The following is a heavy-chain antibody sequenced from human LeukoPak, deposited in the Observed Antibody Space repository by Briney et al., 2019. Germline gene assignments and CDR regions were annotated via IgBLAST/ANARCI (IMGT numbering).Heavy chain of an antibody. CDR2: INTNTGNP. D-gene: IGHD3-10*01. V-gene: IGHV7-4-1*02. Sequence: ASVKVSCKASGYTFTGYYMHWVRQAPGQGLEWMGWINTNTGNPTYAQGFTGRFVFSLDTSVSTAYLQISSLKAEDTAVYYCARAGSSSRLLWFGEFDYWGQGTLVTVSS. J-gene: IGHJ4*02. CDR1: GYTFTGYY. CDR3: ARAGSSSRLLWFGEFDY.